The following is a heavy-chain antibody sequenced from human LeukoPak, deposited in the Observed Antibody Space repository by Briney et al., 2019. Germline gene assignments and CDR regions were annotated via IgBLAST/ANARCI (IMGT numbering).Heavy chain of an antibody. CDR1: GGSISSYY. CDR2: IYTSGST. V-gene: IGHV4-4*07. CDR3: AGDYYDNAFDI. Sequence: SETLSLTCTDSGGSISSYYWSWIRQPAGKGLEWIGRIYTSGSTNYNPSLKSRVTMSVDTSKNQFSLRLSSVTAADTAVYYCAGDYYDNAFDIWGQGTMVTVSS. J-gene: IGHJ3*02. D-gene: IGHD3-22*01.